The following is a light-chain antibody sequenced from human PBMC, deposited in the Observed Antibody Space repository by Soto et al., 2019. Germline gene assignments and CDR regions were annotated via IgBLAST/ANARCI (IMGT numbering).Light chain of an antibody. CDR1: SSDVGAYNS. V-gene: IGLV2-8*01. CDR3: NSYEGNTWV. Sequence: QSALTQPPSASGSPGQSVTISCTGTSSDVGAYNSVSWYQQYPGKAPKLMIFDVSKRPSGVPDRFSGSKSGNTASLTVSGLQAEDEADYSCNSYEGNTWVFGGGTKLTVL. J-gene: IGLJ3*02. CDR2: DVS.